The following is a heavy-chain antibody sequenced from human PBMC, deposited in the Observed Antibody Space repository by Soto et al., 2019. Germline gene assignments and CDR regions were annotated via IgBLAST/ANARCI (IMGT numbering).Heavy chain of an antibody. CDR2: IYYSGST. CDR3: ARTYSSSGYYYYYGMDV. Sequence: LSLTCTVSGGSISSSSYYWGWSREPPGKGLDWIGSIYYSGSTYYNPSLKSRVTISVDTSKNQFSLKLSSVTAADTAVYYCARTYSSSGYYYYYGMDVWGQGTTVTVSS. V-gene: IGHV4-39*01. CDR1: GGSISSSSYY. J-gene: IGHJ6*02. D-gene: IGHD6-6*01.